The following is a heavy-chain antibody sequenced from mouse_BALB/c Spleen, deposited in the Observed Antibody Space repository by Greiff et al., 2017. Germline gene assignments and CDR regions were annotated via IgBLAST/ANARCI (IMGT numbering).Heavy chain of an antibody. CDR1: GFTFSDYY. Sequence: EVQVVESGGGLVKPGGSLKLSCAASGFTFSDYYMYWVRQTPEKRLEWVATISDGGSYTYYPDSVKGRFTISRDNAKNNLYLQMSSLKSEDTAMYYCARDGDGYHYFDYWGQGTTLTVSS. CDR3: ARDGDGYHYFDY. V-gene: IGHV5-4*02. D-gene: IGHD2-3*01. CDR2: ISDGGSYT. J-gene: IGHJ2*01.